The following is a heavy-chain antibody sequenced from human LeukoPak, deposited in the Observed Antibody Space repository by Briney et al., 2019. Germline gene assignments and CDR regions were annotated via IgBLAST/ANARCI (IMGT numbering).Heavy chain of an antibody. Sequence: SETLSLTCSVSGGSISSYYWSWIRQPAGKGLEWIGRIYTSGSTNYNPSLKSRVTMSVDTSKNQFSLKLSSVTAADTAVYYCARDHYPSRAFDIWGQGTMVTVSS. CDR1: GGSISSYY. J-gene: IGHJ3*02. V-gene: IGHV4-4*07. D-gene: IGHD1-26*01. CDR2: IYTSGST. CDR3: ARDHYPSRAFDI.